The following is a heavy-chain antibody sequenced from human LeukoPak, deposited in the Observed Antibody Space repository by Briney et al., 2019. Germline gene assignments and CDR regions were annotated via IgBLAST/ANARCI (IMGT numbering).Heavy chain of an antibody. D-gene: IGHD3-9*01. CDR1: GGSISSSSYY. V-gene: IGHV4-39*01. CDR3: ARDTYDILTGYYKWAFDI. CDR2: IYYSGST. Sequence: SETLSLTCTVSGGSISSSSYYWGWIRQPPGKGLEWIGSIYYSGSTYYNPSLKSRVTISVDTSKNQFSLKLSSVTAADTAVYYCARDTYDILTGYYKWAFDIWGQGTMVTVSS. J-gene: IGHJ3*02.